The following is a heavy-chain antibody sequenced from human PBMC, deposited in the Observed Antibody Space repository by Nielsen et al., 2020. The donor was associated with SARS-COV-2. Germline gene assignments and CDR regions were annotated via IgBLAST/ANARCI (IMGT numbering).Heavy chain of an antibody. Sequence: ASVKVSCKVSGYTLTELSMHWVRQAPGKGLEWMGEFDPQDGETTYAQKFQGRVTITADESTSTAYMELSSLRSEDTAVYYCASLKANWNYVGYYYYGMDVWGQGTTVTVSS. CDR1: GYTLTELS. J-gene: IGHJ6*02. D-gene: IGHD1-7*01. CDR3: ASLKANWNYVGYYYYGMDV. V-gene: IGHV1-24*01. CDR2: FDPQDGET.